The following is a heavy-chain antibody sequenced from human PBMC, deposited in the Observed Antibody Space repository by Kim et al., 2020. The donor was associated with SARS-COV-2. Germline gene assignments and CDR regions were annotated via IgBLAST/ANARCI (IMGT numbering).Heavy chain of an antibody. D-gene: IGHD1-26*01. CDR2: ISDTGRT. J-gene: IGHJ1*01. CDR1: GGSFSGYY. Sequence: SETLSLTCAVYGGSFSGYYWSWIRQPPGKGLEWIGEISDTGRTNPNPSLKSRVTMSVDTSKSQFSLNVTFVTAADTAVYYCARCRIPSGLSVDWG. V-gene: IGHV4-34*01. CDR3: ARCRIPSGLSVD.